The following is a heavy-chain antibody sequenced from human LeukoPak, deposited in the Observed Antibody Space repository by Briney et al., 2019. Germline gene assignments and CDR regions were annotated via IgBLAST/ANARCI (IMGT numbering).Heavy chain of an antibody. CDR3: ARGAVTKGKNWFDP. CDR2: INPNSGGT. D-gene: IGHD4-17*01. V-gene: IGHV1-2*02. Sequence: ASVKVSCKASGYTFTGYYMHWVRQAPGQGLEWMGWINPNSGGTNYAQKFQGRVTMTRDTAISTAYMELSRLRSDDTAVYYCARGAVTKGKNWFDPWGQETLVTVSS. CDR1: GYTFTGYY. J-gene: IGHJ5*02.